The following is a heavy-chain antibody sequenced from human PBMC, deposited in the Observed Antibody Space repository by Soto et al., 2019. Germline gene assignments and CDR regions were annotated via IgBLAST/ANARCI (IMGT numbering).Heavy chain of an antibody. Sequence: GGSLRLSCAASGFTFSSYAMSWVRQGPGKGLEWVSGMRGDGGGTYYADSVKGRFTISRDNSKDTLYLQMSSLRAEDTAVYYCARDGKINDFWSGTVDHTYYFEYWGQGTLVTVSS. CDR2: MRGDGGGT. CDR1: GFTFSSYA. J-gene: IGHJ4*02. D-gene: IGHD3-3*01. CDR3: ARDGKINDFWSGTVDHTYYFEY. V-gene: IGHV3-23*01.